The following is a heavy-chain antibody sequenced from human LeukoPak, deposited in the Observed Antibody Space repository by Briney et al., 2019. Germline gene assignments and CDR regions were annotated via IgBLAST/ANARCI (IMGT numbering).Heavy chain of an antibody. CDR3: ARRGSGYTHDF. V-gene: IGHV4-59*08. Sequence: SETLSLTCTVSGASISSYYWSWIRQPPGKGLEWIGFVYNSGSTNYNPSLKSRVTISVDTSKNQFSLKLSSVTAADTAVYYCARRGSGYTHDFWGQGTLVTVSS. J-gene: IGHJ4*02. D-gene: IGHD5-24*01. CDR1: GASISSYY. CDR2: VYNSGST.